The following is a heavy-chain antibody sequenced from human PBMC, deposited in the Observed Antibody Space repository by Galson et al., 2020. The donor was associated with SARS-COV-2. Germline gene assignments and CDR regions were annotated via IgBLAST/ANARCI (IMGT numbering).Heavy chain of an antibody. Sequence: SETLSLTCAVSRGSISSYFLTWIRQPPGKGLEWIGHIYSSGTTNYSPSLKSRVTISVDTSKNQFSLKLSSVTAADTAVYYCARDRVCGGGNCNGVPGAFDIWGQGTMVTVSS. V-gene: IGHV4-59*01. CDR1: RGSISSYF. D-gene: IGHD2-15*01. J-gene: IGHJ3*02. CDR3: ARDRVCGGGNCNGVPGAFDI. CDR2: IYSSGTT.